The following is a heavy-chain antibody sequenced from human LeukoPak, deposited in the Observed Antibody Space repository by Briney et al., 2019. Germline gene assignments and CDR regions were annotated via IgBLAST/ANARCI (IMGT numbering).Heavy chain of an antibody. D-gene: IGHD5/OR15-5a*01. CDR1: GGTFSSYA. J-gene: IGHJ4*02. Sequence: GASVKVSCKASGGTFSSYAISWVRQAPGQGLEWMGWINPNSGGTNYAQKFQGRVTMTRDTSISTAYMELSRLRSDDTAVYYCARGDSVWGQGTLVTVSS. V-gene: IGHV1-2*02. CDR2: INPNSGGT. CDR3: ARGDSV.